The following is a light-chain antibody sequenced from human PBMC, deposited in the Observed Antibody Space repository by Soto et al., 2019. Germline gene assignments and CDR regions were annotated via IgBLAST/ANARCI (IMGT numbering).Light chain of an antibody. J-gene: IGKJ1*01. CDR1: QSVRTN. CDR2: GAS. CDR3: QQYDDWPRT. Sequence: ERVKTQSPATLSVSPGERATLSCRASQSVRTNLAWYQQTPGQAPRLLIYGASTRATGIPDRFRGSGSGTEFTLTISSLQSEDFASYYCQQYDDWPRTFGQGTKVDIK. V-gene: IGKV3-15*01.